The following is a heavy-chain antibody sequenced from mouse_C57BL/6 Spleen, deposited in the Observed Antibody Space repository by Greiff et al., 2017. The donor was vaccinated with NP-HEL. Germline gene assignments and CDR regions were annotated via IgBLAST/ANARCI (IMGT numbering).Heavy chain of an antibody. CDR3: ARQSTTVVGDAMDY. CDR2: ISSGGSYT. D-gene: IGHD1-1*01. J-gene: IGHJ4*01. V-gene: IGHV5-6*01. Sequence: EVQGVESGGDLVKPGGSLKLSCAASGFTFSSYGMSWVRQTPDKRLEWVATISSGGSYTYYPDSVKGRFTISRDNAKNTLYLQMSSLKSEDTAMYYCARQSTTVVGDAMDYWGQGTSVTVSS. CDR1: GFTFSSYG.